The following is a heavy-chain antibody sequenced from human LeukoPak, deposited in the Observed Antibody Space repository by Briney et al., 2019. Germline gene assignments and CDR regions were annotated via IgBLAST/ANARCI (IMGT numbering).Heavy chain of an antibody. CDR1: GYTFTSYD. J-gene: IGHJ5*02. Sequence: ASVKVSCKASGYTFTSYDINWVRQATGQGLEWMGWMNPNSGNTGYAQKFQGRVTITRNTSISTAYMELSSLRSEDAAVYYCARAPPLEDIVVGGWFDPWGQGTLVTVSS. V-gene: IGHV1-8*03. D-gene: IGHD2-2*01. CDR3: ARAPPLEDIVVGGWFDP. CDR2: MNPNSGNT.